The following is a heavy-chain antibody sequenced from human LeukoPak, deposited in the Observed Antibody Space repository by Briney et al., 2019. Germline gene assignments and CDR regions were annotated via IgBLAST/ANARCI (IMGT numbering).Heavy chain of an antibody. J-gene: IGHJ4*02. D-gene: IGHD4-17*01. CDR3: ARHPVTTVTTGDFDY. V-gene: IGHV4-30-2*03. Sequence: NASETLSLTCAVSGGSISSGGYSWSWIRQPPGKGLEWIGSIYYSGSTYYNPSLKSRVTISVDTSKNQFSLKLSSVTAADTAVYYCARHPVTTVTTGDFDYWGQGTLVTVSS. CDR2: IYYSGST. CDR1: GGSISSGGYS.